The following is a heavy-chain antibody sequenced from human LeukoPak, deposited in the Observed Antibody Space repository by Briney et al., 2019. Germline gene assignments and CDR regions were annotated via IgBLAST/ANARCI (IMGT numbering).Heavy chain of an antibody. V-gene: IGHV3-23*01. D-gene: IGHD6-13*01. CDR3: AKDQGRAAAGTPADY. CDR1: GFTFSSYA. CDR2: ISGSGGST. J-gene: IGHJ4*02. Sequence: GGSLRLSCAASGFTFSSYAMSWVRQAPGKGLEWVSAISGSGGSTYYADSMKGRFTISRDNSKNTLYLQMNSLRAEDTAVYYCAKDQGRAAAGTPADYWGQGTLVTVSS.